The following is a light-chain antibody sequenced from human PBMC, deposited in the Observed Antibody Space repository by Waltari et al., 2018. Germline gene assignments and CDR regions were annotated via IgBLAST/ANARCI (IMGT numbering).Light chain of an antibody. Sequence: QSALTQPASVSGSPGQSITISCPGTNNDIGSYNLLSWYQQHPGKAPKVIIFEVNKRPSGVSNRFSGSKSGNTASLTVSGLHPEDEADYYCCSYAGTPRVVFGGGTKLTVL. CDR2: EVN. V-gene: IGLV2-23*02. J-gene: IGLJ2*01. CDR1: NNDIGSYNL. CDR3: CSYAGTPRVV.